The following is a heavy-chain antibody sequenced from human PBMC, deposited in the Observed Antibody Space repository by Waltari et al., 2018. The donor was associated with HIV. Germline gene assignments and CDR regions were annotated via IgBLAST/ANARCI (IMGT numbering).Heavy chain of an antibody. CDR3: ARDGHFYDSRPLDY. D-gene: IGHD3-22*01. V-gene: IGHV3-30*04. CDR1: GFHFRPFA. CDR2: ISYGGRNK. J-gene: IGHJ4*02. Sequence: QVQLVESGGGGVQPGGSLRPSCAASGFHFRPFACHWVRQAPGKGLEWVALISYGGRNKVYADSVKGRFTISRDNSKNTLYLQMNSLRAEDTAVYYCARDGHFYDSRPLDYWGQGTLVTVSS.